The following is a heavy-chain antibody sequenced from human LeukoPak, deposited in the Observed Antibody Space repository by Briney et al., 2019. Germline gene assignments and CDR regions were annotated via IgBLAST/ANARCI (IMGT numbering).Heavy chain of an antibody. J-gene: IGHJ5*02. CDR1: GYSFTSYW. Sequence: GESLKISCKGSGYSFTSYWIGWVRQMPGKGLEWMGIIYPGDSDTRYSPSFQGQVTISADKSTSTAYLQWSSLKASDTAMYYCARLSYDSSGYRARRWFDPWGQGTLVTVSS. V-gene: IGHV5-51*01. CDR2: IYPGDSDT. CDR3: ARLSYDSSGYRARRWFDP. D-gene: IGHD3-22*01.